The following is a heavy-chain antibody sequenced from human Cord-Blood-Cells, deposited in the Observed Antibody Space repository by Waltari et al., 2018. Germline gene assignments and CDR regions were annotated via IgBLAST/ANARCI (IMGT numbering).Heavy chain of an antibody. D-gene: IGHD6-13*01. Sequence: VPLVLSGAEVTNPAASVKASCKVPGYTLTKLSMHCGRQAPGKGLEWMGGFDPEDGETIYAQKFQGRVTMTEDTSTDTAYMELSSLRSEDTAVYYCATESSWYAFDIWGQGTMVTVSS. CDR1: GYTLTKLS. CDR3: ATESSWYAFDI. CDR2: FDPEDGET. V-gene: IGHV1-24*01. J-gene: IGHJ3*02.